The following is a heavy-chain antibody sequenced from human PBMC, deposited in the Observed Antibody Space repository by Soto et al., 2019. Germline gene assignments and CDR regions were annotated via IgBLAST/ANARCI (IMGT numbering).Heavy chain of an antibody. Sequence: GGSLRLSCAASGFTFSSYSMNWVRQAPGKGLEWVSYISSSSSTIYYADSVKGRFTISRDNTKNSLYLQMNSLRDEDTAVYYCARDLGQWLPPQYNWFDPWGQGTLVTVSS. CDR2: ISSSSSTI. CDR1: GFTFSSYS. J-gene: IGHJ5*02. D-gene: IGHD6-19*01. CDR3: ARDLGQWLPPQYNWFDP. V-gene: IGHV3-48*02.